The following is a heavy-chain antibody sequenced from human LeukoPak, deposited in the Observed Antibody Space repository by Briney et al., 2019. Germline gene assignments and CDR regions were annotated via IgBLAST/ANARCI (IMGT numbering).Heavy chain of an antibody. CDR3: GREEVDSGSYSEALDH. J-gene: IGHJ4*02. V-gene: IGHV1-2*02. CDR1: GYTFTGYY. D-gene: IGHD1-26*01. Sequence: ASVKVSCKASGYTFTGYYMHWVRQAPGQGLEWMGWINPNNGDTHHAQKFQGRVTLTRDTSISTAYMELSRLRSDDTAVYYCGREEVDSGSYSEALDHWGQGTLVTVSS. CDR2: INPNNGDT.